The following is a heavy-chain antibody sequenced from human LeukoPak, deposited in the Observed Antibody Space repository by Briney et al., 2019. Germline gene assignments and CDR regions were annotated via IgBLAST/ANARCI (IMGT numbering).Heavy chain of an antibody. CDR2: ISASGGTT. CDR1: GFIFSSYA. J-gene: IGHJ4*02. CDR3: AKTITGSYFRLDY. V-gene: IGHV3-23*01. D-gene: IGHD3-10*01. Sequence: GGSLRLSCAASGFIFSSYAMSWVRQAPGKGLGWVSVISASGGTTYYADSVKGRFTISRDNSKNTLYLQMNSLRAEDTAVYYCAKTITGSYFRLDYWGQGTLVTVSS.